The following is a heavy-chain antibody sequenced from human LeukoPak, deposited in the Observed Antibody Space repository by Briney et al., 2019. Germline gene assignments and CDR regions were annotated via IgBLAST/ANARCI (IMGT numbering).Heavy chain of an antibody. Sequence: GASVKVSCKASGYTFTSYGISWVRQAPGQGLEWMGWISAYNGNTNYAQKLQGRVTMTTDTSTSTAYMELRSLRSDDTAVYYCARGLLIVRKSGDAFDIWGQGTMVTVSS. D-gene: IGHD3-22*01. CDR2: ISAYNGNT. CDR3: ARGLLIVRKSGDAFDI. V-gene: IGHV1-18*01. J-gene: IGHJ3*02. CDR1: GYTFTSYG.